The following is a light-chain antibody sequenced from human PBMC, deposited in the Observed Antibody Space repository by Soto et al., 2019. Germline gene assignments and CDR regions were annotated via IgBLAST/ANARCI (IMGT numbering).Light chain of an antibody. V-gene: IGLV1-47*01. J-gene: IGLJ1*01. Sequence: QSVLTQPPSASGTPGQRGTISCSGSSSNIGVNYVYWYQKLPGTAPKLLIYRDNQRPSGVPDRFSGSKSGTSASLAISGLRSEDEGDYYCAAWDDGLSGYVFGTGTKLTVL. CDR1: SSNIGVNY. CDR2: RDN. CDR3: AAWDDGLSGYV.